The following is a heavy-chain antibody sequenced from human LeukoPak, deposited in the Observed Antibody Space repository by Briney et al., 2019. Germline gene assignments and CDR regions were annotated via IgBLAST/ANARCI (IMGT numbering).Heavy chain of an antibody. D-gene: IGHD3-22*01. J-gene: IGHJ6*02. Sequence: GRSLRLSCAASGFIFSNYGMHWVRQAPGKGLEWVSLISGDGGSTYYADSVKGRFTISRDNSKNSLYLQMNSLRTEDTALYYCAKDTHYYDSSGATWIGNGMDVWGQGTTVTVSS. CDR1: GFIFSNYG. V-gene: IGHV3-43*02. CDR3: AKDTHYYDSSGATWIGNGMDV. CDR2: ISGDGGST.